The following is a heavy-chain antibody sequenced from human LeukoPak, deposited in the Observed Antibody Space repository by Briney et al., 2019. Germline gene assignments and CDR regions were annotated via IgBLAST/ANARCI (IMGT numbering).Heavy chain of an antibody. Sequence: PSETLSLTCTVSGGSISGGSAYWGWIRQHPGKGLEWIGNIYYSGSTYYNPSLKSRLTISLDTSKNQFFLKLSSVTAADTALYYCARVHDSGYYSVFDHWGQGTLVTVSS. D-gene: IGHD3-22*01. CDR1: GGSISGGSAY. CDR3: ARVHDSGYYSVFDH. V-gene: IGHV4-31*03. CDR2: IYYSGST. J-gene: IGHJ4*02.